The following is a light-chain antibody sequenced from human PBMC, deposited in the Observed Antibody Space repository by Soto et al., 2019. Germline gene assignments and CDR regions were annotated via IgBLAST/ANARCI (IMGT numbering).Light chain of an antibody. CDR1: SSNIGSNY. Sequence: QSVLTQPPSASGTPGQRVTISCSGSSSNIGSNYVYWYQQLPGTAPKLLIYSNNQRPSGVPDRFSGSKSDTSASLAISGLRSEDEADYYCAAWDDSLSGWVFGGGTKVTVL. CDR2: SNN. V-gene: IGLV1-47*02. J-gene: IGLJ3*02. CDR3: AAWDDSLSGWV.